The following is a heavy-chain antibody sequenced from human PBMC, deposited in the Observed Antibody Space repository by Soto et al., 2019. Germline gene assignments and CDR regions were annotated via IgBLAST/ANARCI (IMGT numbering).Heavy chain of an antibody. Sequence: QVQLVQSGAEVKKPGASVKVSCKASGYTFTSYDINWVRQATGQGLEWMGWMNPNSGNTGYAQKFQDIVTMSRNSSVSTAYMELSSLRSEGTAVYYCARRRKDWCDPWGQGTLVTVSS. V-gene: IGHV1-8*01. CDR3: ARRRKDWCDP. CDR2: MNPNSGNT. J-gene: IGHJ5*02. CDR1: GYTFTSYD.